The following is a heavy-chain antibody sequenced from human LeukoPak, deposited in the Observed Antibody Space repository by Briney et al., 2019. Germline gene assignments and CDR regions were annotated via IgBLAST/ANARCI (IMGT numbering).Heavy chain of an antibody. Sequence: GGSLRLSCAASGFTFSSYWLNWVRQAPGKGLEWVANIKQDGSEKYYVDSVKGRFVISRDNAKNSLYLQMNSLRVEDTAVYYCTRSGAMDWGQGTLVTVSS. CDR1: GFTFSSYW. V-gene: IGHV3-7*05. CDR2: IKQDGSEK. CDR3: TRSGAMD. J-gene: IGHJ4*02. D-gene: IGHD5-18*01.